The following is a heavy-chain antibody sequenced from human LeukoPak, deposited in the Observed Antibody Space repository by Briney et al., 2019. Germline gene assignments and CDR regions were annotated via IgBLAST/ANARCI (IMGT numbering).Heavy chain of an antibody. CDR2: IYSCGST. CDR3: AGGRMELLWFGEMHNWFDP. Sequence: PSEPLSLTCTVSDGSISSNRYYWTWIPQPAGKGLEWIGRIYSCGSTNYNLSLQSRLTISIDASRDQFSLKLSSETAADTAVYYCAGGRMELLWFGEMHNWFDPWGQGTLVTVSS. D-gene: IGHD3-10*01. J-gene: IGHJ5*02. V-gene: IGHV4-61*02. CDR1: DGSISSNRYY.